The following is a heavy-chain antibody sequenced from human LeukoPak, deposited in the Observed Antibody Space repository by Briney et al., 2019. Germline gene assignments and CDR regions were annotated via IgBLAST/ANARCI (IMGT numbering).Heavy chain of an antibody. CDR3: ASHNVAGRTNWFDP. CDR2: ISAYNGNT. CDR1: GYTFTSYG. J-gene: IGHJ5*02. D-gene: IGHD6-19*01. V-gene: IGHV1-18*01. Sequence: ASVKVSCKASGYTFTSYGISWVRQAPGQGLEWMGWISAYNGNTNYAQKPQGRVTMTTDTSTSTAHMELRSLRSDDTAVYYCASHNVAGRTNWFDPWGQGTLVTVSS.